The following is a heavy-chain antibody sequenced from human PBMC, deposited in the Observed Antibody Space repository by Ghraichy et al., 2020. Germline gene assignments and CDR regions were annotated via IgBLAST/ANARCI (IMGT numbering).Heavy chain of an antibody. Sequence: SETLSLTCAVYGGSFSGYYWSWIRQPPGKRLEWIGEINHSGSTNYNPSLKSRVTISVDTSKNQFSLKLSSVTAADTAVYYCAGRRDGYNYPYYYWGQGTLVTVSS. J-gene: IGHJ4*02. CDR1: GGSFSGYY. V-gene: IGHV4-34*01. CDR3: AGRRDGYNYPYYY. CDR2: INHSGST. D-gene: IGHD5-24*01.